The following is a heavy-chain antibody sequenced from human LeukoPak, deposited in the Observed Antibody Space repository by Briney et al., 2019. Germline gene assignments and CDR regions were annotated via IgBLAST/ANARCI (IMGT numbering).Heavy chain of an antibody. CDR3: ARELRIMELYYSYYIYV. Sequence: PGGSLILSCAASGFSFSDYDMNWVRQAPGKGPEWVSYITSSGATKDYADSVKGRFTISRDNAKTSLYLQMNSLRVEDTAVYYCARELRIMELYYSYYIYVLRKGPPVTVSS. CDR2: ITSSGATK. D-gene: IGHD1-7*01. CDR1: GFSFSDYD. J-gene: IGHJ6*03. V-gene: IGHV3-48*03.